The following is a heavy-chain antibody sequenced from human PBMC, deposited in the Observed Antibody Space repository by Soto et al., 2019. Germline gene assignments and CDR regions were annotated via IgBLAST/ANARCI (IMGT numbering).Heavy chain of an antibody. Sequence: SLRLSCTTSGFTFGDYALGWVRQAPGKGLEWVGFIRRNAYGGTTDYAASVKGRFTISRDDSKSIAYLQMNSLRTEDTALYYCTRASSLDFDFWGQGTLVTVSS. J-gene: IGHJ4*02. CDR1: GFTFGDYA. CDR2: IRRNAYGGTT. D-gene: IGHD3-16*01. V-gene: IGHV3-49*04. CDR3: TRASSLDFDF.